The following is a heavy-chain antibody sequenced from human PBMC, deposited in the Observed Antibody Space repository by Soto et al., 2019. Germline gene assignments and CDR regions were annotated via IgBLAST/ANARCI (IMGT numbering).Heavy chain of an antibody. Sequence: GASVKVSCKASGYTFTSYGISWVRQAPGQGLEWMGWISAYNGNTNYAQKLQGRVTMTTDTSTSTAYMELRSLRSDDTAVYYCARGDYGSGSYLGPYYYYYGMGVWGQGTTVTVSS. CDR1: GYTFTSYG. CDR2: ISAYNGNT. D-gene: IGHD3-10*01. J-gene: IGHJ6*02. CDR3: ARGDYGSGSYLGPYYYYYGMGV. V-gene: IGHV1-18*01.